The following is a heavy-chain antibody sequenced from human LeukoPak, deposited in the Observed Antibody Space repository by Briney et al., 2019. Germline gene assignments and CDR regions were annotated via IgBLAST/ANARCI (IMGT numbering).Heavy chain of an antibody. CDR1: GYTFTGYY. CDR2: IIPIFGTA. V-gene: IGHV1-69*05. D-gene: IGHD2-2*02. J-gene: IGHJ5*02. Sequence: SVKVSCKASGYTFTGYYMHWVRQAPGQGLEWMGGIIPIFGTANYAQKFQGRVTITTDESTSTAYMELSSLRSEDTAVYYCARGGVVVVPAAINWFDPWGQGTLVTVSS. CDR3: ARGGVVVVPAAINWFDP.